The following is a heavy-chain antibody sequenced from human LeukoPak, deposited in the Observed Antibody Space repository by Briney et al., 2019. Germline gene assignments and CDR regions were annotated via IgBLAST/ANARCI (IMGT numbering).Heavy chain of an antibody. CDR1: GASFTSNY. CDR3: ARLDCGGDCYVDY. V-gene: IGHV4-59*08. CDR2: IYYSGTT. J-gene: IGHJ4*02. D-gene: IGHD2-21*02. Sequence: SETLSLTCTVSGASFTSNYWSWIRQPPGKGLEWIGYIYYSGTTTYNPSLERRVTMSVDMSKAQFSLRLNSVTATDTAVYYCARLDCGGDCYVDYWGQGTLVTVSS.